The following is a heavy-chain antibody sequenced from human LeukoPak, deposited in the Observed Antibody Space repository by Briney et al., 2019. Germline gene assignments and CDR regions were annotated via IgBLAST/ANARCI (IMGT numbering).Heavy chain of an antibody. Sequence: PGGSLRLSCAASRFTVSSNYMSWVRQAPGKGLEWVSVIYSGGSTYYADSVKGRFTVSRDNSKNTLYLQMSSLTAEDTAVYYCARAVPGYGFIFDYWGQGTLVTVSS. J-gene: IGHJ4*02. CDR3: ARAVPGYGFIFDY. CDR2: IYSGGST. D-gene: IGHD5-18*01. V-gene: IGHV3-53*01. CDR1: RFTVSSNY.